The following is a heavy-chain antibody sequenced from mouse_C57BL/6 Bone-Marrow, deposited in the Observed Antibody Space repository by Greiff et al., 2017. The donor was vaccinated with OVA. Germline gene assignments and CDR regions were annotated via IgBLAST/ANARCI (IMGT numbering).Heavy chain of an antibody. Sequence: VQLQQSGAELVRPGASVKLSCTASGFNIKDDYMHWVKQRPEQGLEGIGWIEPENGETEYASKFQGAATITADTSSTTAYLHLIRLTSEDTAVYYCTSYGTFDYWGQGTTLTVSS. CDR3: TSYGTFDY. V-gene: IGHV14-4*01. CDR1: GFNIKDDY. J-gene: IGHJ2*01. CDR2: IEPENGET. D-gene: IGHD2-1*01.